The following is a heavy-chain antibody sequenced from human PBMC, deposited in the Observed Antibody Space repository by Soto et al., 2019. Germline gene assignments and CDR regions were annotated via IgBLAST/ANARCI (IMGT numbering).Heavy chain of an antibody. CDR2: INHSGST. Sequence: SETLSLTCAVYGGSFSGYYWSWIRQPPGKGLEWIGEINHSGSTNYNPSLKSRVTISVDTSKNQFSLKLSSVTAADTAVYYCARGPRNCSGGSCYERYFDYWGQGTLVTVSS. CDR3: ARGPRNCSGGSCYERYFDY. D-gene: IGHD2-15*01. J-gene: IGHJ4*02. CDR1: GGSFSGYY. V-gene: IGHV4-34*01.